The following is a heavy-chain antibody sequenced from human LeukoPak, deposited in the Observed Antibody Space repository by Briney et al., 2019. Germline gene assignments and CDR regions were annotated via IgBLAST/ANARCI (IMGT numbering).Heavy chain of an antibody. Sequence: GESLKISCKGSGYTFTYYWIGWVRQMPGKGLEWMGIIYPGDSDTRYSPSFQGQVTISADKSISTAYLQWSSLKASDTAIYYCARHGRGSYSSGWFDFWGQGTLVTVSS. CDR2: IYPGDSDT. J-gene: IGHJ4*02. CDR3: ARHGRGSYSSGWFDF. CDR1: GYTFTYYW. V-gene: IGHV5-51*01. D-gene: IGHD6-25*01.